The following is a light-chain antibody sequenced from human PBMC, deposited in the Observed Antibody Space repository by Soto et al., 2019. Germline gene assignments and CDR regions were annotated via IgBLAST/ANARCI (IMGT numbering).Light chain of an antibody. V-gene: IGLV1-47*01. J-gene: IGLJ2*01. CDR2: RND. CDR1: SSNIGSNY. Sequence: QSVLTQPPSASGTPGQRVTISCSGSSSNIGSNYVYWYQQLPGTAPKLLIYRNDQRPSGVPDRFSASKSGTSASLAISGLRSEDEADYYCAAWDDGLRGPVFGGGTKLTVL. CDR3: AAWDDGLRGPV.